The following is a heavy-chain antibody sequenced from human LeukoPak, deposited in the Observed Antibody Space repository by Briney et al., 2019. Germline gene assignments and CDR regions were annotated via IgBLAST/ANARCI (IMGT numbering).Heavy chain of an antibody. J-gene: IGHJ4*02. D-gene: IGHD1-26*01. CDR3: ARDSSGSYLDY. CDR2: ISPNSGAT. V-gene: IGHV1-2*02. CDR1: GYTFTGYY. Sequence: ASVKVSCKASGYTFTGYYLHWVRQAPGQGLEWMGWISPNSGATLYAQKFQDRVTMTRDTSISTAYMELNRLRSDDTAVFYCARDSSGSYLDYWGQGTLVTVSS.